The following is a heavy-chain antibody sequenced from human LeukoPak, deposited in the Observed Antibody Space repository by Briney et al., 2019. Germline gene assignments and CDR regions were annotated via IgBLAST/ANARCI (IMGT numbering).Heavy chain of an antibody. V-gene: IGHV3-23*01. CDR2: ISSSGNNA. Sequence: PGGSLRLSCAASGFTFSSYEFNWVRQAPGKGLEWVSLISSSGNNAYYADSVKGRFTISRDNSKNTLSLQMNSLRVEDTAIYYCAKDIQLSTWGLGTMVTVSS. D-gene: IGHD5-24*01. CDR1: GFTFSSYE. CDR3: AKDIQLST. J-gene: IGHJ3*01.